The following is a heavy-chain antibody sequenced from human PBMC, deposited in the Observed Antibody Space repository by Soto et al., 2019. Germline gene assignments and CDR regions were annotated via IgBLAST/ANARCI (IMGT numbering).Heavy chain of an antibody. CDR1: GFSLSTSGVG. J-gene: IGHJ3*02. Sequence: QITLKESGPPLVKPTQTLTLTCTFSGFSLSTSGVGVGWIRQPPGKPLEWLALIYWDDDKRYSPSLKSRLTSTQDTSKNQVVLTMTNMDPVDTATYYCAHSLIAAADIDDAFDIWGQGTMVTVSS. CDR2: IYWDDDK. D-gene: IGHD6-13*01. CDR3: AHSLIAAADIDDAFDI. V-gene: IGHV2-5*02.